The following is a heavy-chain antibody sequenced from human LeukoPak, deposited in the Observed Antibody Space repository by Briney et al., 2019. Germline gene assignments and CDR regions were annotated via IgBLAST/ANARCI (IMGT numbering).Heavy chain of an antibody. CDR1: GGSISSGDYY. V-gene: IGHV4-30-4*08. CDR2: IYYSGST. Sequence: SETLSLTXTVSGGSISSGDYYWSWIRQPPGKGLEWIGYIYYSGSTYYNPSVKSRVTISVDTSKNQFSLKLSSVTAADTAVYYCARESNKVVRGVIITHAFDYWGQGTLVTVSS. J-gene: IGHJ4*02. D-gene: IGHD3-10*01. CDR3: ARESNKVVRGVIITHAFDY.